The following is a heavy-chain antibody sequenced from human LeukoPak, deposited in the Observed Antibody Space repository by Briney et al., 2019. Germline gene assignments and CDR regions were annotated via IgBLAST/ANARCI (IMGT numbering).Heavy chain of an antibody. CDR1: GFTFSGFG. J-gene: IGHJ4*02. CDR2: IWYDGSNK. Sequence: PGKSLRLSCAASGFTFSGFGMHWVRQAPGKGLEWVVVIWYDGSNKYYADPVKGRFTISRDNPKNTLYVQMNSLRAEDTAVYYCARGRGADYGGNSGYFDYWGQGTLVTVSS. V-gene: IGHV3-33*01. CDR3: ARGRGADYGGNSGYFDY. D-gene: IGHD4-23*01.